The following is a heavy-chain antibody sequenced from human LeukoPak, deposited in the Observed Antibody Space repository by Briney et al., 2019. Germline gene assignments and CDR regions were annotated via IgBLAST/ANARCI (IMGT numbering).Heavy chain of an antibody. D-gene: IGHD3/OR15-3a*01. Sequence: ASVKVSRKAPGYTFTGYYMHWVRQAPGQGLEWMGRINPNSGGTNYAQKFQGRVTMTRDTSISTAYMELSRLRSDDTAVYYCARGMWDDLIFDYWGQGTLVTVSS. CDR2: INPNSGGT. CDR3: ARGMWDDLIFDY. J-gene: IGHJ4*02. V-gene: IGHV1-2*06. CDR1: GYTFTGYY.